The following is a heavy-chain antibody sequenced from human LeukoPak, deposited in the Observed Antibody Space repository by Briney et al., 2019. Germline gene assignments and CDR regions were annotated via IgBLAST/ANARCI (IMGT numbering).Heavy chain of an antibody. Sequence: SETLSLTCTVSGGSICSYYWSWIRQPAGKGLEWIGRIYTSGSTNYNPSLKSRVTMSVDTSKNQFSLKPSSVTAADTAVYYCARMDYGDYQVWYFDYWGQGTLVTVSS. J-gene: IGHJ4*02. D-gene: IGHD4-17*01. CDR1: GGSICSYY. CDR2: IYTSGST. V-gene: IGHV4-4*07. CDR3: ARMDYGDYQVWYFDY.